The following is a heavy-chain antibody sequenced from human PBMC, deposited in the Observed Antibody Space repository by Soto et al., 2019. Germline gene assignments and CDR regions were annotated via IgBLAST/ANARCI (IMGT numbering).Heavy chain of an antibody. Sequence: EVQLVESGGNLVNPGGSLRLSCATSGLTLSGAWLSWVRQAPGKGLEWVGRIKGKVDGGATDYAAPVKGRFVISRDYSKDTLYLQLNNLKTEDTAVYFCTTDVTGAYGGDYWGQGTLVTVSS. D-gene: IGHD3-16*01. CDR2: IKGKVDGGAT. CDR3: TTDVTGAYGGDY. V-gene: IGHV3-15*01. CDR1: GLTLSGAW. J-gene: IGHJ4*02.